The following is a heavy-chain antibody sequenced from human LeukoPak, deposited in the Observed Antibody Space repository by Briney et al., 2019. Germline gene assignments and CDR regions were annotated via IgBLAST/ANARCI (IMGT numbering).Heavy chain of an antibody. Sequence: SETLSLTCTVSGGSISSGGHYWNWIRQHPGKGLEWIGYIYNSGRTHNKPSLKSRVIISVDTSKNQFSLKLSSVTAADTAVYYCARHMVRGVNRAFDIWGQGTMVTVSS. J-gene: IGHJ3*02. CDR3: ARHMVRGVNRAFDI. V-gene: IGHV4-31*03. D-gene: IGHD3-10*01. CDR1: GGSISSGGHY. CDR2: IYNSGRT.